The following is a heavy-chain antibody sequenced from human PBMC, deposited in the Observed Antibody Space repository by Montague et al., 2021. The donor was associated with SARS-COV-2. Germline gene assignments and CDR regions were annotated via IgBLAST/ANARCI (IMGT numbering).Heavy chain of an antibody. CDR1: GGSFSDYF. V-gene: IGHV4-34*01. Sequence: SETLSLTCAVYGGSFSDYFWTWIRQPPGKGLEWIGEINHRGTSNYNPSLKSRVSISVDTSKNQFSLYLGSVTAADTAVYYCARCRQRFNMIVVVMTGGEYYFDYWGQGTLVTVSS. CDR2: INHRGTS. J-gene: IGHJ4*01. CDR3: ARCRQRFNMIVVVMTGGEYYFDY. D-gene: IGHD3-22*01.